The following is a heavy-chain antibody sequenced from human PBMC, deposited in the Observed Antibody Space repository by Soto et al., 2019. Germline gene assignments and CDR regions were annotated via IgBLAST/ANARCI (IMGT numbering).Heavy chain of an antibody. CDR3: AKVDYIWGSYRPFDY. J-gene: IGHJ4*02. D-gene: IGHD3-16*02. V-gene: IGHV3-30*18. CDR1: GFTFSSYG. CDR2: ISYDGSNK. Sequence: GGSLRLSCAASGFTFSSYGMHWVRQAPGKGLEWVAVISYDGSNKFYADSVKGRFTISRDNSKNTLFLQMNSLRAEDTAVYWCAKVDYIWGSYRPFDYWGQGTLVTVSS.